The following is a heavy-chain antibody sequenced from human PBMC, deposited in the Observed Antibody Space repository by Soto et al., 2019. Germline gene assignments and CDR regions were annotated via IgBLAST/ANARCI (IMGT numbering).Heavy chain of an antibody. V-gene: IGHV3-23*01. CDR1: GFTFSSYA. D-gene: IGHD2-15*01. CDR2: ISGSGGST. Sequence: GESLKISCAASGFTFSSYAMSWVRQAPGKGLEWVSAISGSGGSTYYADSVKGRFTISRDNSKNTLYLQMNSLRAEDTAVYYCAKDTNVVVVAATPAPSACDYWGQGTLVTVSS. CDR3: AKDTNVVVVAATPAPSACDY. J-gene: IGHJ4*02.